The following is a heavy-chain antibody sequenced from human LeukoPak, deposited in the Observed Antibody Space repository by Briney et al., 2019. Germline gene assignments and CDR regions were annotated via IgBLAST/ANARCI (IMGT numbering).Heavy chain of an antibody. CDR3: AKMVAATRYFDY. D-gene: IGHD2-15*01. J-gene: IGHJ4*02. V-gene: IGHV1-69*01. CDR2: IIPIFGTA. Sequence: SVKVSCEASGGTFSSYAISWVRQAPGQGLEWMGGIIPIFGTANYAQKFQGRVTITADESTSTAYMELSSLRAEDTAVYYCAKMVAATRYFDYWGQGTLVTVSS. CDR1: GGTFSSYA.